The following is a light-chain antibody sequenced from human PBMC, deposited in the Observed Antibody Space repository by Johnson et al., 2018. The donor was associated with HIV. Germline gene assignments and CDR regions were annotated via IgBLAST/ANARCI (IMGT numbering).Light chain of an antibody. CDR1: SSNIGNNY. Sequence: QSVLTQPPSVSAAPGQKVTISCSGSSSNIGNNYVSWYQHLPGTAPKLLIYDNNKRPSGIPDRFSGSRSGTSATLGITGLQTGDEADYYCGTWDSSLSALSGFGTGTKVTVL. V-gene: IGLV1-51*01. CDR2: DNN. J-gene: IGLJ1*01. CDR3: GTWDSSLSALSG.